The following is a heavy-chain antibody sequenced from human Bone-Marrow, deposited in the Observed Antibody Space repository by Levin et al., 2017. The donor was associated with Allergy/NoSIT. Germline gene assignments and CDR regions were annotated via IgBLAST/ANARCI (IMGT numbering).Heavy chain of an antibody. CDR3: ARDGDYGGRVYYYYGMDV. J-gene: IGHJ6*02. CDR2: IWYDGSNK. V-gene: IGHV3-33*01. Sequence: PGGSLRLSCAASGFTFSSYGMHWVRQAPGKGLEWVAVIWYDGSNKYYADSVKGRFTISRDNSKNTLYLQMNSLRAEDTAVYYCARDGDYGGRVYYYYGMDVWGQGTTVTVSS. CDR1: GFTFSSYG. D-gene: IGHD4-23*01.